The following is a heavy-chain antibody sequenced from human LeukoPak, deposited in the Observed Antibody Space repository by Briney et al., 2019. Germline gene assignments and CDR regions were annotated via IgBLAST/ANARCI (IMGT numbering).Heavy chain of an antibody. CDR2: IIHTGST. CDR3: ARGPRGTMIFLGGGLDY. J-gene: IGHJ4*02. D-gene: IGHD3-16*01. V-gene: IGHV4-34*01. Sequence: SETLSLTCAVYGGSFSGYYWSWIRQPPGKGLEWIGEIIHTGSTNYNPSLKSRVTISVDTSKNQFSLKLSSVTAADTAVYYCARGPRGTMIFLGGGLDYWGQGTLVTVSS. CDR1: GGSFSGYY.